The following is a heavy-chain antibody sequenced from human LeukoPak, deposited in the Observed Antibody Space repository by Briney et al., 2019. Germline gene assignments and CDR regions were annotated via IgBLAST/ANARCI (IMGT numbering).Heavy chain of an antibody. CDR3: ARDLRTIFDY. D-gene: IGHD2-2*01. Sequence: PGGSLRLSCAASGFTFSSYAMHWVRQAPGKGLEWVANIKQDGSEKYYVDSVKGRFTISRDNAKNSLYLQMNSLRAEDTAVYYCARDLRTIFDYWGQGTLVTVSS. CDR2: IKQDGSEK. J-gene: IGHJ4*02. CDR1: GFTFSSYA. V-gene: IGHV3-7*01.